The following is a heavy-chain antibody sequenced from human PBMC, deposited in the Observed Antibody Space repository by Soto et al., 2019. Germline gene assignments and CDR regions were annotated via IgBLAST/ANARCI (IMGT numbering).Heavy chain of an antibody. CDR3: VRDVQYQPDY. CDR2: ISTYNANI. Sequence: QVQLVQSGAEVKTPGASVKVSCKASGFTFTNSGFSWVRQAPGQGLEWMAWISTYNANINYAQNFQGRVTLTTDTSTSTAYMEPKNLRSDDTAMYYCVRDVQYQPDYWGQGTLVTVSS. D-gene: IGHD1-1*01. CDR1: GFTFTNSG. V-gene: IGHV1-18*04. J-gene: IGHJ4*02.